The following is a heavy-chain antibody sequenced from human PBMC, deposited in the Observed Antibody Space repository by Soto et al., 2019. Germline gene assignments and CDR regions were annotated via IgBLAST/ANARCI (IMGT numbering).Heavy chain of an antibody. J-gene: IGHJ4*02. D-gene: IGHD2-15*01. V-gene: IGHV4-59*01. CDR3: ARVRNSGNVDY. CDR1: GGSISSYY. CDR2: IYYSGST. Sequence: SETLSLTCTVSGGSISSYYWSWTRQPPGKGLEWIGYIYYSGSTNYNPSLKSRVTISVDTSKNQFSLKLSSVTAADTAVYYCARVRNSGNVDYWGQGTLVTVSS.